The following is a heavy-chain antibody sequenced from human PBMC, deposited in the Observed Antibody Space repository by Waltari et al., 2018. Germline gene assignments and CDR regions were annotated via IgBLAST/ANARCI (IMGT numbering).Heavy chain of an antibody. Sequence: QVQLVESGGGLVKPGGSLRLSCAPSGFTFSDYYMTWIRQAPGKGLEWVAYISNSGSSLYYTDSVKGRFTISRDNAKNSLYLQMNSLRAEDTAVYYCARGEERRFFDYYFMDVWGKGTTVTVSS. CDR2: ISNSGSSL. CDR1: GFTFSDYY. V-gene: IGHV3-11*01. J-gene: IGHJ6*03. CDR3: ARGEERRFFDYYFMDV. D-gene: IGHD3-3*01.